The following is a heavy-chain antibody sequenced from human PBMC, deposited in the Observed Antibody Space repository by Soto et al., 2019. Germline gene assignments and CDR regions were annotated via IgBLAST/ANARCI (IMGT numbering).Heavy chain of an antibody. D-gene: IGHD2-15*01. CDR1: GFSLDTSGMS. J-gene: IGHJ4*02. V-gene: IGHV2-5*02. CDR3: ARPRGYGFDY. CDR2: IYWDDDK. Sequence: SGPTLVNPTQTLALTCTFSGFSLDTSGMSVGWIRQPPGKALEWLALIYWDDDKRYSPSLKSRLIITKDTSKNQVVLTMTNMDPVDTATYYCARPRGYGFDYWGQGTLVTVSS.